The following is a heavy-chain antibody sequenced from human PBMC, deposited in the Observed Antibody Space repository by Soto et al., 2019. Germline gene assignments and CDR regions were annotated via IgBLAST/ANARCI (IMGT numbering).Heavy chain of an antibody. CDR2: ISYDGTNQ. CDR1: GFTFSTYG. D-gene: IGHD6-19*01. Sequence: QVKLVQSGGGEVQPGRSLRLSCAASGFTFSTYGMHWVRQAPGKGLECVALISYDGTNQYYGDSVKGRFTISRDNSKNTVYLQMNSLRAEDTAVYYCAKQFGTGWYYFDHWGQGTLVTVSS. J-gene: IGHJ4*02. V-gene: IGHV3-30*18. CDR3: AKQFGTGWYYFDH.